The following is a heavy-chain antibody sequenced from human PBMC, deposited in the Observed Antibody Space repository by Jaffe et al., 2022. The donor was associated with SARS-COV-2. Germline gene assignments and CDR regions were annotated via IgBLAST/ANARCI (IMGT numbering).Heavy chain of an antibody. CDR1: GYSFTSYW. D-gene: IGHD3-22*01. J-gene: IGHJ4*02. CDR2: IYPGDSDT. Sequence: EVQLVQSGAEVKKPGESLKISCKGSGYSFTSYWIGWVRQMPGKGLEWMGIIYPGDSDTRYSPSFQGQVTISADKSISTAYLQWSSLKASDTAMYYCARQDGYYYDSSGYYSDWYFDYWGQGTLVTVSS. V-gene: IGHV5-51*01. CDR3: ARQDGYYYDSSGYYSDWYFDY.